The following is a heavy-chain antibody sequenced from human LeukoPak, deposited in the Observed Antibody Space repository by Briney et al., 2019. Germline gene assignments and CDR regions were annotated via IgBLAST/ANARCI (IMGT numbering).Heavy chain of an antibody. Sequence: SETLSLTCAVYGGSFSGYYWSWIRQPPGKGLEWIGEINHSGSTNYNPPLKSRVTISVDTSKNQFSLKLTSVTAADTAVYFCARHRSTPFYFDYWGQGTLVTVSS. CDR3: ARHRSTPFYFDY. J-gene: IGHJ4*02. V-gene: IGHV4-34*01. CDR1: GGSFSGYY. D-gene: IGHD2-2*01. CDR2: INHSGST.